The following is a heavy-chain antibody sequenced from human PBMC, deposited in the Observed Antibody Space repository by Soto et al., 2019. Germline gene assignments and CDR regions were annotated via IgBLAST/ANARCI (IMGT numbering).Heavy chain of an antibody. Sequence: QVQLVQSGAEVKKPGASVKVSCKAPIYIFTAYFIHWVRQAPGQGLEWMGWINPNNGGTHYGLSFKRRVTITRDSSISTAYMELSSLRSDDTAVYYCASHDPGARFDPWGQGTLVIVSS. D-gene: IGHD2-8*02. CDR3: ASHDPGARFDP. CDR2: INPNNGGT. J-gene: IGHJ5*02. V-gene: IGHV1-2*02. CDR1: IYIFTAYF.